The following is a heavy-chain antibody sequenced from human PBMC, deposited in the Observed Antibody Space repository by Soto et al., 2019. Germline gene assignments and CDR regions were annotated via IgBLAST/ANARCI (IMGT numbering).Heavy chain of an antibody. J-gene: IGHJ4*02. Sequence: SETLSLTCAVSGDSVSNDNYYWSWIRQPPGKGLEWIGYIYYSGTTNYNSYLKSRLSLSVDMSKNQFSLKLASVTAADPAVYFCSRSQRGRTAFTFDYWGQGALVTVSS. CDR2: IYYSGTT. D-gene: IGHD3-16*01. V-gene: IGHV4-61*01. CDR1: GDSVSNDNYY. CDR3: SRSQRGRTAFTFDY.